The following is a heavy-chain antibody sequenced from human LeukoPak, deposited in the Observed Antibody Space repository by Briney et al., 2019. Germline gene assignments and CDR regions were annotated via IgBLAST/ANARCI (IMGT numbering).Heavy chain of an antibody. D-gene: IGHD3-22*01. CDR2: IYYNGNT. J-gene: IGHJ4*02. CDR3: ARDTTNVYYYDTSGYDH. V-gene: IGHV4-59*01. CDR1: DGSINSYY. Sequence: SETLSLTCSVSDGSINSYYWNWIRRPPGKGLEWIGYIYYNGNTNYSPSLKSRVTMSVDTSKNLFSLKVSSVTAADTAVYYCARDTTNVYYYDTSGYDHWGQGTLVTVSS.